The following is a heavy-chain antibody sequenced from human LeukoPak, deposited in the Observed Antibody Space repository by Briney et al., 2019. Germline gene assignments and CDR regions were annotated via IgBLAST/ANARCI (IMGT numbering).Heavy chain of an antibody. CDR3: ARDRAWNYSDY. D-gene: IGHD3-3*01. CDR2: ISNDGSRK. Sequence: GGSLRLSCAPSGFTFSRHGMHWVRQAPGKGLEWVAIISNDGSRKYYAHSVEGRFTISRDNSKNTLYLQMDSLRAEDTAVYYCARDRAWNYSDYWGQGTLVTVSS. J-gene: IGHJ4*02. V-gene: IGHV3-30*03. CDR1: GFTFSRHG.